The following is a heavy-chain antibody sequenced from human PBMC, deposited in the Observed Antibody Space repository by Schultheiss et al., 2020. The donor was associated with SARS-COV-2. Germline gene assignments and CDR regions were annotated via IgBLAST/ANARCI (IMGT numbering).Heavy chain of an antibody. J-gene: IGHJ4*02. CDR3: AKDSATMTSFDY. CDR1: GFTFDDYG. CDR2: INWNGGST. D-gene: IGHD3-22*01. V-gene: IGHV3-20*04. Sequence: GSLRLSCAASGFTFDDYGMSWVRQAPGKGLEWVSGINWNGGSTGYADSVKGRFTISRDNSKNTLYLQMNSLRAEDTAVYYCAKDSATMTSFDYWGQGTLVTVSS.